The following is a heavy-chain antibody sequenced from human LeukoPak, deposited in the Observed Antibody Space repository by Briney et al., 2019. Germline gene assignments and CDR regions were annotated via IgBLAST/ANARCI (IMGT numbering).Heavy chain of an antibody. J-gene: IGHJ3*02. Sequence: GGSLRLSCAASGFSFSSFSMNWVRQAPGKGLEWVSIIYSGGSTFYADSVKGRFTISRDKSKNTLYLQMNSLRAEDTAVYYCARGGSYLSAFDIWGQGTMVTVSS. CDR2: IYSGGST. CDR3: ARGGSYLSAFDI. D-gene: IGHD1-26*01. V-gene: IGHV3-53*01. CDR1: GFSFSSFS.